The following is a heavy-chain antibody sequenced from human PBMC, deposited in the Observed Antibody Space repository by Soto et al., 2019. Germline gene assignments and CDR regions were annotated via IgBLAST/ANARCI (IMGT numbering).Heavy chain of an antibody. D-gene: IGHD4-17*01. V-gene: IGHV1-18*01. CDR2: ISAYNGNT. CDR3: ATGQTEAVILDYEYYFDY. Sequence: GASVKVSCKASGYTFTSYGISWVRQAPGQGLEWMGWISAYNGNTNYAQKLQGRVTMTTDTSTSTAYMELRSLRSDDTAVYYCATGQTEAVILDYEYYFDYWGQGTLVTVSS. J-gene: IGHJ4*02. CDR1: GYTFTSYG.